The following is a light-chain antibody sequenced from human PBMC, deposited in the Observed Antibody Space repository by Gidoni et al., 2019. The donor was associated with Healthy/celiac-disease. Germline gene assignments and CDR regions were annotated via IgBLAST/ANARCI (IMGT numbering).Light chain of an antibody. V-gene: IGKV1-5*03. CDR1: QSISSW. CDR3: QQYNSYSYT. Sequence: IQMTQSPSTLSASVGDRVTITCRASQSISSWLAWYQQKPGKAPKLLIYKASSLESGVPSRCSGSGSGTEFTLTISSLQPDDFATYYCQQYNSYSYTFGQGTKLEIK. CDR2: KAS. J-gene: IGKJ2*01.